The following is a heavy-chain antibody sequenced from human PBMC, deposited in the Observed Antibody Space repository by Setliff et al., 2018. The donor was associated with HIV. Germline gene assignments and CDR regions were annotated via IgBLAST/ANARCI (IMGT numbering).Heavy chain of an antibody. CDR3: ARVFTVAGTYYYYYMDV. CDR2: IYYSGRT. Sequence: SETLSLTCTVSGGSISSGGYYWSWIRQHPGMGLEWIGYIYYSGRTYYNPSPKSRITMSVDTSKNQFSLKLSSVTAADTAVYYCARVFTVAGTYYYYYMDVWGKGTTVTVS. J-gene: IGHJ6*03. V-gene: IGHV4-31*03. CDR1: GGSISSGGYY. D-gene: IGHD6-19*01.